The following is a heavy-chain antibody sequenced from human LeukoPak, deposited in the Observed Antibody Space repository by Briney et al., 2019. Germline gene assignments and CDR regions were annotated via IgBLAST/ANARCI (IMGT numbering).Heavy chain of an antibody. J-gene: IGHJ4*02. Sequence: GGSLRLSCAASGFNFDRYTIHWVRQAPGKGPEWVSLAGWAGGTTFYSDSVRGRFTISRDSGRKSVYLQMNSLTTDDTAFYFCAKELDTMFFDYWGQGALVTVSS. CDR3: AKELDTMFFDY. V-gene: IGHV3-43*01. D-gene: IGHD3-10*02. CDR1: GFNFDRYT. CDR2: AGWAGGTT.